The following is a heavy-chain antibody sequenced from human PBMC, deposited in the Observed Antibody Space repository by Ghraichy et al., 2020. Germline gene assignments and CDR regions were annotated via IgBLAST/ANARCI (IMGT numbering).Heavy chain of an antibody. V-gene: IGHV3-48*01. Sequence: GGSLRLSCAASGFTFSSYSMNWVRQAPGKGLEWVSYISSSSSTIYYADSVKGRFTISRDNAKNSLYLQMNSLRAEDTAVYYCARERYEYGDYGDPFDYWGQGTLVTVSS. D-gene: IGHD4-17*01. J-gene: IGHJ4*02. CDR2: ISSSSSTI. CDR3: ARERYEYGDYGDPFDY. CDR1: GFTFSSYS.